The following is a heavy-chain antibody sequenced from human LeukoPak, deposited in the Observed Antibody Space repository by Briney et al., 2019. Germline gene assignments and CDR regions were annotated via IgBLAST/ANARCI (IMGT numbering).Heavy chain of an antibody. Sequence: SETLSLTCTVSGGSISSYYWSWIRQPAGKGLEWIGRIYTSGSTNYNPSLKCRVTMSVDTPKNQFSLKLSSVTAADTAVYHCAREGYYGSGNDFRFDPWGQGTLVTVSS. V-gene: IGHV4-4*07. J-gene: IGHJ5*02. D-gene: IGHD3-10*01. CDR3: AREGYYGSGNDFRFDP. CDR2: IYTSGST. CDR1: GGSISSYY.